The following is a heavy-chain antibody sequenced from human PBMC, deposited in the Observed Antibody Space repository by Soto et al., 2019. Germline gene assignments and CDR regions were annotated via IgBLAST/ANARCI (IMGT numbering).Heavy chain of an antibody. CDR2: IKQDGSET. CDR3: AGGTGWLNDK. CDR1: GFIFRDHW. D-gene: IGHD5-18*01. Sequence: EVYLVESGGDLVQPGGSLRLSCAASGFIFRDHWMNWVRQAPGKGLEWVANIKQDGSETKYVESVRGRFTISRDNAKNSLYLQMNTLRAVDTAVYYCAGGTGWLNDKWGQGTLVAVSS. J-gene: IGHJ4*02. V-gene: IGHV3-7*04.